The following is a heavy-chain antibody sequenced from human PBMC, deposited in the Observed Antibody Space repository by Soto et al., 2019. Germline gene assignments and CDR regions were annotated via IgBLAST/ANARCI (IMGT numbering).Heavy chain of an antibody. CDR3: ARVLAGGLDDSSGYDY. CDR2: ISAYNGNT. J-gene: IGHJ4*02. Sequence: QVQLVQSGAEVKKPGASVKVSCKASGYTFTSYGISWVRQAPGQGLEWMGWISAYNGNTNYARKLQGRVTMTTDTSTSTAYMELRSLRSDDTAVYYCARVLAGGLDDSSGYDYWGQGTLVTVSS. V-gene: IGHV1-18*01. D-gene: IGHD3-22*01. CDR1: GYTFTSYG.